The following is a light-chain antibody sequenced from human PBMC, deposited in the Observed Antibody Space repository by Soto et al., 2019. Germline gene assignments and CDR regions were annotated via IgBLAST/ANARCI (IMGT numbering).Light chain of an antibody. J-gene: IGLJ2*01. V-gene: IGLV2-14*01. CDR2: EVS. CDR3: SSYTNSSTLVL. CDR1: SSDVGGYNF. Sequence: QSALTQPASVSGSPGQSITISCTRTSSDVGGYNFVSWYQHHPGKAPKLIIYEVSNRPSGVSNRFSASKSGNTASLTIFGLQAEDEADYYCSSYTNSSTLVLFGGGTKVTVL.